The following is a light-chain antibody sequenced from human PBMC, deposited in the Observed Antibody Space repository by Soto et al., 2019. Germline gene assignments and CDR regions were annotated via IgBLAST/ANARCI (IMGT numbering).Light chain of an antibody. J-gene: IGLJ1*01. CDR3: LVIYTGVGEV. CDR1: TGAVTSGRY. V-gene: IGLV7-46*01. Sequence: QAVVTQEPSLTVSPGGTVTLTCGSSTGAVTSGRYPHWFQQKPGQAPRTLIYDTSIKHSWTPARFSGSLLGGKAALTLSGAQPEDEADYYCLVIYTGVGEVFGTGTKLNVL. CDR2: DTS.